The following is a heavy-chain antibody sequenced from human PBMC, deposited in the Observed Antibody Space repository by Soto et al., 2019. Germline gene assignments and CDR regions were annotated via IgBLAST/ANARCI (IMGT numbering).Heavy chain of an antibody. V-gene: IGHV1-69*01. D-gene: IGHD5-12*01. CDR3: AREAPNGYRRCYFDY. Sequence: QVQLVQSGAEVKKPGSSVKVSCKASGGTFSSYAISWVRQVPGQGLEWMGGIIPIFGTANYAQKFQGRVTITADESTSTAYMELSSLRSEDTAVYYCAREAPNGYRRCYFDYWGQGTLVTVSS. CDR2: IIPIFGTA. CDR1: GGTFSSYA. J-gene: IGHJ4*02.